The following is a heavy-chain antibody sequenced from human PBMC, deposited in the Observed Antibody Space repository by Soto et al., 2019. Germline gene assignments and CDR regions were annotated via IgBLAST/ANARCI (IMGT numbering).Heavy chain of an antibody. J-gene: IGHJ4*02. Sequence: QVQLVESGGGVVQPGRSLRLSCAASGFTFSSYGMHWVRQAPGKGLEWVAVISYDGSNKHYADSVKGRFTISRDNSKNTLYLQMNSLRVEDAAVYYCAKDWADSCSPHRIDYWGQGTLVTVSS. CDR1: GFTFSSYG. CDR2: ISYDGSNK. CDR3: AKDWADSCSPHRIDY. V-gene: IGHV3-30*18. D-gene: IGHD5-12*01.